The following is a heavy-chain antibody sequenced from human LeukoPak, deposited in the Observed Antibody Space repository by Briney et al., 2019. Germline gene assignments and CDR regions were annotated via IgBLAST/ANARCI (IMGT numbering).Heavy chain of an antibody. CDR2: ISYDGSNK. V-gene: IGHV3-30*03. CDR3: ARGVNIVVVPAAIDY. D-gene: IGHD2-2*02. CDR1: GFTFSSYG. J-gene: IGHJ4*02. Sequence: LXLSXAASGFTFSSYGMHWVRQAPGKXLEWVAVISYDGSNKYYADSVKGRFTISRDNSKNTLYLQMNSLRAEDTAVYYCARGVNIVVVPAAIDYWGQGTLVTVSS.